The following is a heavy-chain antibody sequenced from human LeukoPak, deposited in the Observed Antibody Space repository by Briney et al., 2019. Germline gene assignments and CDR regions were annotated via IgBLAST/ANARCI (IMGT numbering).Heavy chain of an antibody. CDR2: INHSGST. V-gene: IGHV4-34*01. D-gene: IGHD4-23*01. CDR1: GGSFSGYY. J-gene: IGHJ4*02. CDR3: ARVIGGNRDY. Sequence: SETLSLTCAVYGGSFSGYYWSWIRQPPGKGLEWIGEINHSGSTNYNPSLKSRVTISVDTSKNQFSLKLSSVTAADTAVYYCARVIGGNRDYWGQGTLVTASS.